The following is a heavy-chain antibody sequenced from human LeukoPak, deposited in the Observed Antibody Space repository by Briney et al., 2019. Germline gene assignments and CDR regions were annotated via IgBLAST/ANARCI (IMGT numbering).Heavy chain of an antibody. CDR3: ETAVTSSSVLYYGY. CDR2: IYYGGRT. V-gene: IGHV4-39*01. J-gene: IGHJ4*02. D-gene: IGHD6-19*01. CDR1: GGSISSSSYY. Sequence: SETLSLTCSVSGGSISSSSYYWGWIRQPPGKGLEWIGTIYYGGRTYYNPSLKSRVTMPVDTSKNQFSLKLSSVTAADTAIYYCETAVTSSSVLYYGYWGQGSLVTVS.